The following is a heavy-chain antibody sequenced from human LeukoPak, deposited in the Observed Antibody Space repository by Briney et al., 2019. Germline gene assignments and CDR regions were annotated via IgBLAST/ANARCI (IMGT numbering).Heavy chain of an antibody. CDR2: IYPGNSDI. CDR3: ARHLSSITSCPNY. J-gene: IGHJ4*02. Sequence: GESLKISCKGSGYSFASYWIAWVRQMPGKGLEWRGVIYPGNSDITYSPSFQGQVTISADKSVSTAYLHWSSLKASDTSIYYCARHLSSITSCPNYWGQGTLVTVS. D-gene: IGHD2-2*01. CDR1: GYSFASYW. V-gene: IGHV5-51*01.